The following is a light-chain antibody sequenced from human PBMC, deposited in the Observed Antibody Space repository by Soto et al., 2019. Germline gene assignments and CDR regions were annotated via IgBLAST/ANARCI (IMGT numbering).Light chain of an antibody. Sequence: IQLTQSPSSLSASVGDRVTITCRASQGISSYLAWYQQKPGKAPKLLIYGASTLEGGVPFRFSGSGSGTDFPLIISSGQPEDFATYYWQQLITYPSTFGQGTRLEIK. CDR1: QGISSY. CDR2: GAS. V-gene: IGKV1-9*01. J-gene: IGKJ5*01. CDR3: QQLITYPST.